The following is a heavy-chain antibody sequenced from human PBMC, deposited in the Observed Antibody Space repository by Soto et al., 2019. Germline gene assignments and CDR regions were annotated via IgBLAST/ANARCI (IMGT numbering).Heavy chain of an antibody. J-gene: IGHJ6*02. CDR1: KVTAW. V-gene: IGHV3-15*01. D-gene: IGHD3-10*01. Sequence: GGSLRLSCGASKVTAWMSWVRQAPGKGLEWVGRIKSKAVGETIDYAAPVQGRFTISRDDSKDMVYLEMNSLKIEDTAVYSCGDLDGSYFRMDVWGQGTTVTVSS. CDR2: IKSKAVGETI. CDR3: GDLDGSYFRMDV.